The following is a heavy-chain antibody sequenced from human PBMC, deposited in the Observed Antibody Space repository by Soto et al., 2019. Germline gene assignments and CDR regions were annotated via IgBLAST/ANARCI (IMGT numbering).Heavy chain of an antibody. CDR3: ARGNPIAVAGTQDFDY. D-gene: IGHD6-19*01. Sequence: QVQLVQSGAEVKKPGASVKVSCKASGYTFTGYYMHWVRQAPGQGLEWMGWINPNSGGTNYAQKFQGWVTMTRDTSISTAYMELSRLRSDDTAVYYCARGNPIAVAGTQDFDYWGQGTLVTVSS. CDR2: INPNSGGT. V-gene: IGHV1-2*04. CDR1: GYTFTGYY. J-gene: IGHJ4*02.